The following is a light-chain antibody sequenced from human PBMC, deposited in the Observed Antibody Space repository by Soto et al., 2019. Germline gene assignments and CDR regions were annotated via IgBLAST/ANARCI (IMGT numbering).Light chain of an antibody. V-gene: IGKV1-5*01. CDR2: DAS. Sequence: DIQMTQSPSSLSPSVGDRVTITCRASRSISDWLAWYQQKPGKAPELLIFDASNLKSGVSSRFSGSGSGTEFTLTISRLQPDDVATYYCQQYNNYWTFGQGTKVDIK. J-gene: IGKJ1*01. CDR1: RSISDW. CDR3: QQYNNYWT.